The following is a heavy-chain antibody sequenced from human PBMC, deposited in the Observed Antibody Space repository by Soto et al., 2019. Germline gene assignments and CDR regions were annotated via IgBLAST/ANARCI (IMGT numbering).Heavy chain of an antibody. Sequence: EVQLVESGGGLVKPGGSLRLSCAASGFTFSSYSMNWVRQAPGKGLEWVSSISSSSSYIYYADSVKGRFTISRDNAKNSLYLQMNSRRAEDTAVYYCARDRGYSSAGFDYWGQGTLVTVSS. CDR3: ARDRGYSSAGFDY. CDR1: GFTFSSYS. V-gene: IGHV3-21*01. D-gene: IGHD6-19*01. J-gene: IGHJ4*02. CDR2: ISSSSSYI.